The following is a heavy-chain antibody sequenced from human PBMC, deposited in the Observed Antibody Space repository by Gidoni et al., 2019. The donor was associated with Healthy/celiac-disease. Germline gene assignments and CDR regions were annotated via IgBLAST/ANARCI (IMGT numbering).Heavy chain of an antibody. V-gene: IGHV4-61*02. CDR3: ARVRGSSGWYIDY. CDR2: IYTSGST. D-gene: IGHD6-19*01. J-gene: IGHJ4*02. Sequence: QVQLQESGPGLVKPSQTLSLTCTVSGGSISSGSYYWSWIRQPAGKGLEWIGRIYTSGSTNYNPSLKSRVTMSVDTSKNQFSLKLSSVTAADTAVYYCARVRGSSGWYIDYWGQGTLVTVSS. CDR1: GGSISSGSYY.